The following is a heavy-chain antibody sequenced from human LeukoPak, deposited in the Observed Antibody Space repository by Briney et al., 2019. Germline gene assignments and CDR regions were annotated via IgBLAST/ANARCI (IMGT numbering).Heavy chain of an antibody. CDR2: INHSGST. J-gene: IGHJ6*03. CDR3: ARSGYYYGSGSYYRSSGPYYMDV. Sequence: SETLSLTCAVYGGSFSGYYWSWIRQPPGKGLEWIEEINHSGSTNYNPSLKSRVTISVDASKNQFSLKLSSVTAADTAVYYCARSGYYYGSGSYYRSSGPYYMDVWGKGTTVTISS. CDR1: GGSFSGYY. D-gene: IGHD3-10*01. V-gene: IGHV4-34*01.